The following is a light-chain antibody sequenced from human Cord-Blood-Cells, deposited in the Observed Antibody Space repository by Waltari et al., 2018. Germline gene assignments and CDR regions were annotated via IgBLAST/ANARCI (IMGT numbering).Light chain of an antibody. CDR3: QQYDNLPPFT. CDR2: DAS. J-gene: IGKJ3*01. CDR1: QDISNY. Sequence: DCQIPLSPSSLSASVGVRVTITCQASQDISNYLSWYQQKPGKAPKPLIYDASNLETGGPSRFSGSGSGTDFTFTISSRQPEDIATDYCQQYDNLPPFTFGPGTKVDIK. V-gene: IGKV1-33*01.